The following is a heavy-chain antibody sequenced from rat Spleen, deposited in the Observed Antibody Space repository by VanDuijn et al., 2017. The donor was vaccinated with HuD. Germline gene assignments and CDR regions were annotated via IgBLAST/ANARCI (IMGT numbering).Heavy chain of an antibody. CDR2: ISTGGFNT. CDR1: GFTFSNYV. CDR3: ARHFSPADYYSSFPDLY. Sequence: EVHLVESGGGLVQPGRSLKLSCAASGFTFSNYVMAWVRQAPTKGLEWVASISTGGFNTYYRDSVKGRFTISRDNSKSTLYLQMDSLRSEDTATYYCARHFSPADYYSSFPDLYWGQGTLVTVSS. J-gene: IGHJ3*01. V-gene: IGHV5-25*01. D-gene: IGHD1-2*01.